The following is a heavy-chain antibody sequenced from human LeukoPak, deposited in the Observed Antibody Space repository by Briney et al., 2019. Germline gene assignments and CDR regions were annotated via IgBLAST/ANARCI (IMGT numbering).Heavy chain of an antibody. J-gene: IGHJ3*02. CDR2: ISGSGGST. V-gene: IGHV3-23*01. CDR3: AKGVVTAIIFPDAFDI. D-gene: IGHD2-21*02. Sequence: GGSLRLSCAASGFTFSSYAMSWVRQAPGKGLEWVSAISGSGGSTYYADSVKGRFTISRDNSKNTLYLQMNSLRAEDTAVYYCAKGVVTAIIFPDAFDIWGQGTMVTVSS. CDR1: GFTFSSYA.